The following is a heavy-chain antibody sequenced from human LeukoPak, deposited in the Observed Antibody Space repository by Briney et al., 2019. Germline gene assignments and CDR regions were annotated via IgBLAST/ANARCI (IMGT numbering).Heavy chain of an antibody. Sequence: PGGSLRLSCAASGFTFSSYGLIWVRQAPGEGPEWVSAISGDGDSTYYADSVKGRFTISRDNSKNTLYLQMNSLRAEDTAVYYCAKDQGAPWLRSAYYYYGMDVWGQGTTVTVSS. J-gene: IGHJ6*02. CDR3: AKDQGAPWLRSAYYYYGMDV. CDR1: GFTFSSYG. V-gene: IGHV3-23*01. CDR2: ISGDGDST. D-gene: IGHD5-12*01.